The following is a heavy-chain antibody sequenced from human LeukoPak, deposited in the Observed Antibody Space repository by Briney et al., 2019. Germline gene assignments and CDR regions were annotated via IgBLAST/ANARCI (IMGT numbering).Heavy chain of an antibody. Sequence: SETLSLTCAVSGGSFSGYYWSWIRQPPGKGLEWIGEINHRGSTNSNPSLRGRLTVSVDTSKNQFSLKLNSVTAADTAVYYCAGGGTGPVHFDYWGQGTLVTVSS. V-gene: IGHV4-34*01. J-gene: IGHJ4*02. CDR2: INHRGST. CDR1: GGSFSGYY. CDR3: AGGGTGPVHFDY. D-gene: IGHD3-10*01.